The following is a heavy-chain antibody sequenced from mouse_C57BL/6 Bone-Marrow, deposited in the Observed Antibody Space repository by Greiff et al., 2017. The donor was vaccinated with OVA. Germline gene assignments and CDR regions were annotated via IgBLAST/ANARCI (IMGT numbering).Heavy chain of an antibody. Sequence: QVQLQQPGAELVKPGASVKLSCKASGYTFTSYWMHWVKQRPGQGLEWIGMIHPNSGSTNYNEKFKSKATLTVDKSSSTAYMQLSSLTSEDSAVYYCARGPLITTVVARDYCDYWGQGTTLTVSS. D-gene: IGHD1-1*01. V-gene: IGHV1-64*01. CDR2: IHPNSGST. CDR1: GYTFTSYW. J-gene: IGHJ2*01. CDR3: ARGPLITTVVARDYCDY.